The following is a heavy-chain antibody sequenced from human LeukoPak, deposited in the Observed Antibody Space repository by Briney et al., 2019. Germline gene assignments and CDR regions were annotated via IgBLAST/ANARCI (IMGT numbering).Heavy chain of an antibody. Sequence: SETLSLTCTVSGGSISSYYWSWIRQPPGKGLEWIGYIYYSGSTNYNPSLKSRVTISVDTSKNQFSLKLSSVTAVDTAVYYCARVPHRLRAYHAFDIWGQGTMVTVSS. CDR3: ARVPHRLRAYHAFDI. CDR2: IYYSGST. CDR1: GGSISSYY. J-gene: IGHJ3*02. D-gene: IGHD4-17*01. V-gene: IGHV4-59*01.